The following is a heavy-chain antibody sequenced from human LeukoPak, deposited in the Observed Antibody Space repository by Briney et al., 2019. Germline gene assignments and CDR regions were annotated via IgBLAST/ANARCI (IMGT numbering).Heavy chain of an antibody. D-gene: IGHD5/OR15-5a*01. CDR1: GFTFSTHS. V-gene: IGHV3-48*01. CDR2: ITSSSSTM. J-gene: IGHJ4*02. CDR3: TKDRGDVVSTMEY. Sequence: GGSLRLSCAASGFTFSTHSMNWVHQAPGKGLEWVSYITSSSSTMFYADSVKGRFTISRDNAENTLYLQMDSLRAEDTAVYYCTKDRGDVVSTMEYWGQGTLVTVSS.